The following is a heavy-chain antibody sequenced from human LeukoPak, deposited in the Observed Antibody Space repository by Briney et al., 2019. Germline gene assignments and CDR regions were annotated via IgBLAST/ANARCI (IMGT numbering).Heavy chain of an antibody. J-gene: IGHJ3*02. D-gene: IGHD4-23*01. V-gene: IGHV1-69*13. CDR3: ASGNYGGNPTGDI. CDR2: IIPIFGTA. CDR1: GGTFSSYA. Sequence: ASVKVSCKASGGTFSSYAISWVRQAPGQGLEWMGGIIPIFGTANYAQKFQGRVTITADESTSTAYMELSSLRSEDTAVYYCASGNYGGNPTGDIWGQGTMVTVSS.